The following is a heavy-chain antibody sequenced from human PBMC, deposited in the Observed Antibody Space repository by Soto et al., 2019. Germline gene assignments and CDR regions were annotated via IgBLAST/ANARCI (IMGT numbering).Heavy chain of an antibody. CDR1: GFTYRSYA. Sequence: EVQLLESGGGLVQPGGSPRLSCAASGFTYRSYAMSWVRQAPGKGLEWVSVISGSGGSTYYADSVKGRFTISRDNSKNTLYLQMNSLRAEDTAIYNCAKDRDSSGWYKVAFDIWGQGTMVTVSS. CDR3: AKDRDSSGWYKVAFDI. J-gene: IGHJ3*02. D-gene: IGHD6-19*01. V-gene: IGHV3-23*01. CDR2: ISGSGGST.